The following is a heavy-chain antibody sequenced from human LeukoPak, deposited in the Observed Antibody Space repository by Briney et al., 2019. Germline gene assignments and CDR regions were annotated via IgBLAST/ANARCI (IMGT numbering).Heavy chain of an antibody. Sequence: GGSLGLSCAASGFTFSSYGMNWVRQAPGKGLEWVSSISSTSSYIYYADSLKGRFTISRDNAKNSLYLQMNSLRAEDTAVYYCARVPGRRELDYWGQGTLVTVSS. V-gene: IGHV3-21*01. CDR1: GFTFSSYG. CDR2: ISSTSSYI. J-gene: IGHJ4*02. CDR3: ARVPGRRELDY.